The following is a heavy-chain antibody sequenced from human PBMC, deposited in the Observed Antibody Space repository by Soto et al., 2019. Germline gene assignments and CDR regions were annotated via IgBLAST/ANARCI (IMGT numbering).Heavy chain of an antibody. CDR2: IYYSGGT. D-gene: IGHD5-18*01. V-gene: IGHV4-59*01. CDR1: GGSISSYY. Sequence: QVQLQESGPGLVKPSETLSLTCTVSGGSISSYYWSWIRQPPGKGLEWMGYIYYSGGTTYTPSLTSRVTLFVDTSKSQISLRLSYVASADTAVYSWSRDSGYSYGYTLDHWGQGTLVTVSS. CDR3: SRDSGYSYGYTLDH. J-gene: IGHJ4*02.